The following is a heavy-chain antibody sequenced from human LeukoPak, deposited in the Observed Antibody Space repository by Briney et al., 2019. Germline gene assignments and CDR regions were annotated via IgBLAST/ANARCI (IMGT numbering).Heavy chain of an antibody. CDR3: ARVGVIIPHNWFDP. D-gene: IGHD3-3*01. J-gene: IGHJ5*02. V-gene: IGHV1-69*05. CDR1: GGISSNFA. Sequence: SVKVSCKASGGISSNFAIHWVRQAPGQGLEWMGQITGLFATAHYAQKFQGRVTITTDESTGAVYMELSSLRSEDTAVYYCARVGVIIPHNWFDPWGQGTLVTVSS. CDR2: ITGLFATA.